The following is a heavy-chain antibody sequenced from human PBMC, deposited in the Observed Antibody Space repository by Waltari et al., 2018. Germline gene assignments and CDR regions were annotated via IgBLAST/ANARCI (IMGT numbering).Heavy chain of an antibody. CDR2: INPNSGGT. CDR3: ASGMVPYYYALDV. J-gene: IGHJ6*02. CDR1: GYTFTGYQ. Sequence: QVQLVQSGAEMKKPGASVKVSCKASGYTFTGYQIHWVRQAPGQGLEWMGWINPNSGGTNFAQKFQGRVTMTRDPSISTAYMEVSRLRSDDTAVYYCASGMVPYYYALDVWGQGTMVTVS. V-gene: IGHV1-2*02. D-gene: IGHD3-3*01.